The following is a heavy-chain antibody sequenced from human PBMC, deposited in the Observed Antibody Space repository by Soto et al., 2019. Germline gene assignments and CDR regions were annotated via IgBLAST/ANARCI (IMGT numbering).Heavy chain of an antibody. D-gene: IGHD6-19*01. CDR1: GFTFGSHA. J-gene: IGHJ4*02. CDR2: ISGSGGST. CDR3: AKDRSSGWYRPDAFDY. Sequence: GGSLRLSCAASGFTFGSHAMSWVRQALGKGLEWVSAISGSGGSTNYADSVKGRFTISSDNSKNTVYLQMSSLRVDDTVVYYCAKDRSSGWYRPDAFDYWGQGILVTVSS. V-gene: IGHV3-23*01.